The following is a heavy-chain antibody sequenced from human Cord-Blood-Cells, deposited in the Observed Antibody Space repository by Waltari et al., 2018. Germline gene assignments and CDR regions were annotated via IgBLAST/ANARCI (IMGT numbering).Heavy chain of an antibody. J-gene: IGHJ3*02. V-gene: IGHV1-2*05. D-gene: IGHD6-13*01. CDR1: GYTFTGYY. CDR2: INPNRGGT. Sequence: QVQLVQSGAEVKKPGASVKVSCKASGYTFTGYYMHWVRQAPGQGLEWMGRINPNRGGTNYAQKFQGRVTMTRDTSISTAYMELSRLRSDDTDVYYCAITGYSSSWYAFDIWGQGTMVTVSS. CDR3: AITGYSSSWYAFDI.